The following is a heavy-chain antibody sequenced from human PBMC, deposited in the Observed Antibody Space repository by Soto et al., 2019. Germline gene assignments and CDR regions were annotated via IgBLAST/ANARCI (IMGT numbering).Heavy chain of an antibody. CDR3: ADLGRLDV. J-gene: IGHJ6*04. CDR1: GFTFSSYG. Sequence: LRLSCAASGFTFSSYGMHWVRQAPGKGLEWVALIYPDGGNKYYADSVKGRFTISRDNSKNTLYLQLSSLRAEDTAVYYCADLGRLDVWGKGATVTVSS. V-gene: IGHV3-33*01. CDR2: IYPDGGNK.